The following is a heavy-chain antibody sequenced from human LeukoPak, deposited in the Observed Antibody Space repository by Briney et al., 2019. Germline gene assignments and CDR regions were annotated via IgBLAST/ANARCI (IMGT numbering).Heavy chain of an antibody. V-gene: IGHV1-2*02. J-gene: IGHJ6*02. CDR3: ARDRVPFYSSTFKDYYLQYGLDV. CDR2: INPNNGGT. Sequence: GASVKLSCKASGYTFTGNYIHWVRQAPGQGLEWMGWINPNNGGTSYAQKFQGRVSVTRDTSISTAYMEVSRLRSDDTALYYCARDRVPFYSSTFKDYYLQYGLDVWGQGTTVTVSS. D-gene: IGHD6-13*01. CDR1: GYTFTGNY.